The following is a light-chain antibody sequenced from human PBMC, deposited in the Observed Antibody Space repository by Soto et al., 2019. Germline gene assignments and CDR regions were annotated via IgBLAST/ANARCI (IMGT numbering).Light chain of an antibody. V-gene: IGLV2-23*02. CDR3: CSPADINIWV. CDR1: SSDVGSYNL. Sequence: QSVLTQPASVSGSPGQSITISCTATSSDVGSYNLVSWYQQHPGKAPKLMIYEVNKRPSGISNRFSGSKSANTASLTISGRQAEAAADYYCCSPADINIWVLGGGTKLAV. J-gene: IGLJ3*02. CDR2: EVN.